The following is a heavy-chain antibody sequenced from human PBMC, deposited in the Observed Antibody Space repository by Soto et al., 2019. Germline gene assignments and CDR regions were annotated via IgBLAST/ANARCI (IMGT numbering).Heavy chain of an antibody. D-gene: IGHD6-19*01. Sequence: GGSLRLSCAASGFTFSSYSMNWVRQAPGKGLEWVSYISSSSSTIYYADSVKGRFTISRDNAKNSLYLQMNSLRDEDTAVYYCARDEAPAVAGTFYYYYGMDVWGQGTTVTVSS. J-gene: IGHJ6*02. CDR2: ISSSSSTI. CDR3: ARDEAPAVAGTFYYYYGMDV. V-gene: IGHV3-48*02. CDR1: GFTFSSYS.